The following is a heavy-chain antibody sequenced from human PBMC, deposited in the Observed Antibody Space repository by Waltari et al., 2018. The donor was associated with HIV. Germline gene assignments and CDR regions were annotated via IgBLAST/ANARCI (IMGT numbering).Heavy chain of an antibody. D-gene: IGHD6-19*01. CDR3: ARQSSIAVWGRFGGLFDY. Sequence: QVQLQESGPGLVKPSQTLSLTCTVSGGSISSGGYYWSWIRQPPGKGLEWIGYIYYSGSTYYNPSLKSRVTISVDTSKNQFSLKLSSVTAADTAVYYCARQSSIAVWGRFGGLFDYWGQGTLVTVSS. V-gene: IGHV4-31*03. J-gene: IGHJ4*02. CDR2: IYYSGST. CDR1: GGSISSGGYY.